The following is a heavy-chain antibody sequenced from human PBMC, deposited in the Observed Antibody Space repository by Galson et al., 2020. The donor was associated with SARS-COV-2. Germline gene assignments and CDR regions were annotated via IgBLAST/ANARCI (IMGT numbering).Heavy chain of an antibody. CDR1: GYSFTYHL. CDR2: LTSFHGKP. D-gene: IGHD2-8*02. V-gene: IGHV1-45*02. Sequence: SVKVPCKASGYSFTYHLLHWVRQAPGRAPAWMGWLTSFHGKPNYAQNFQDRVTITSDRSPNTAYMELTSLNSEDTAMYDCTTPVCPGVVCYEHAGFDVWGQGTMVTVSS. CDR3: TTPVCPGVVCYEHAGFDV. J-gene: IGHJ3*01.